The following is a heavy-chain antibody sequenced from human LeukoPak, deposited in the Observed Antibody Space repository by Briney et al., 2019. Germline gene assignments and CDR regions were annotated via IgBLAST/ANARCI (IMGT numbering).Heavy chain of an antibody. CDR1: GFTFSSYS. V-gene: IGHV3-48*04. D-gene: IGHD3-10*01. CDR3: AKDTVPYYYGSGSYGNWFDP. CDR2: ISSSSSTI. J-gene: IGHJ5*02. Sequence: GGSLRLSCAASGFTFSSYSMNWVRQAPGKGLEWVSYISSSSSTIYYADSVKGRFTISRDNAKNSLYLQMNSLRAEDTALYYCAKDTVPYYYGSGSYGNWFDPWGQGTLVTVSS.